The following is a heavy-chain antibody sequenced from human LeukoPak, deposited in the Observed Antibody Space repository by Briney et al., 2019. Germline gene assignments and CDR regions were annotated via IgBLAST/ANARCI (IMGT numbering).Heavy chain of an antibody. J-gene: IGHJ6*04. CDR3: AELGITMIGGV. CDR2: IRSYSSYI. Sequence: PGGSLRLACVASGFTFETYNMNWVRQAPGKGLEWVASIRSYSSYIHYGDSVKGRFTISRDDAKKSVYLQMDSLRAGDTAVYYCAELGITMIGGVWGKGTTVTISS. D-gene: IGHD3-10*02. CDR1: GFTFETYN. V-gene: IGHV3-21*01.